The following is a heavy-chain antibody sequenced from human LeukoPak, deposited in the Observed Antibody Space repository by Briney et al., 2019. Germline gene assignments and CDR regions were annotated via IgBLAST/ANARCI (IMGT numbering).Heavy chain of an antibody. D-gene: IGHD6-13*01. Sequence: PGRSLRLSCAASGFTFSSYGMHWVRQAPGKGLEWVAVIWYDGSNKYYADSVKGRFTISRDNSKNTLYLQMNSLRAEDTAVYYCARDSRGYSSSYNWFDPWGQGTLVTVSS. CDR3: ARDSRGYSSSYNWFDP. CDR1: GFTFSSYG. CDR2: IWYDGSNK. J-gene: IGHJ5*02. V-gene: IGHV3-33*01.